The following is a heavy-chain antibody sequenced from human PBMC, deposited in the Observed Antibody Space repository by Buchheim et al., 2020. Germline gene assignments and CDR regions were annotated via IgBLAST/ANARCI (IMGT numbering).Heavy chain of an antibody. CDR1: GFTFSSYS. J-gene: IGHJ4*02. CDR2: ISSSSSTI. CDR3: ASDFRCSSTSCYRGFDY. V-gene: IGHV3-48*01. D-gene: IGHD2-2*02. Sequence: EVQLVVSGGGLVQPGGSLRLSCAASGFTFSSYSMNWVRQPPGQGLEWVSYISSSSSTIYYADSVKGRFTISSDYATNSLYLQMNRLSAEDTAVYYCASDFRCSSTSCYRGFDYWGQGTL.